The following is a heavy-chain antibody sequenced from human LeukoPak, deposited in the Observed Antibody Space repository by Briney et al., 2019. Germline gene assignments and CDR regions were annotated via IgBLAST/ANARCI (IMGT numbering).Heavy chain of an antibody. V-gene: IGHV4-39*01. CDR2: IYYSGST. D-gene: IGHD6-6*01. CDR1: GGSISSSNYY. CDR3: ARVDPDSSSTLEVFDY. Sequence: SETLSLTCTVSGGSISSSNYYWGWIRQPPGKGLEWIASIYYSGSTYYNPSLKSRVTISVDTSKNQFSLKLSSVTAADTAVYYCARVDPDSSSTLEVFDYWGQGTLVTVSS. J-gene: IGHJ4*02.